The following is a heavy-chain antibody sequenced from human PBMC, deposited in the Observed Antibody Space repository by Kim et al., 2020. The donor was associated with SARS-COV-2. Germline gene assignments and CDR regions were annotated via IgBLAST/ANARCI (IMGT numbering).Heavy chain of an antibody. CDR2: IKQAGSEK. CDR3: ARENYDILTGSPTYFDY. J-gene: IGHJ4*02. CDR1: GFTFSSYW. D-gene: IGHD3-9*01. V-gene: IGHV3-7*03. Sequence: GGSLRLSCAASGFTFSSYWMSWVRQAPGKGLEWVANIKQAGSEKYYVDSVKGRFTISRDNAKNSLYLQMNSLRAEDTAVYYCARENYDILTGSPTYFDYCGQGTLVTVSA.